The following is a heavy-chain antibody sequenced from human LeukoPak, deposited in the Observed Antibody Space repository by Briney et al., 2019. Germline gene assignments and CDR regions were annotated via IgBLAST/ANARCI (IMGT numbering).Heavy chain of an antibody. V-gene: IGHV2-5*02. CDR2: IYWDDNK. CDR1: GFSLTTSGVG. Sequence: SGPTLVKPTQTLTPTCTFSGFSLTTSGVGVGWIRQPPGKALEWLALIYWDDNKLYNPSLKSRLTITKDTSKNQVVLTMTNMDPVDTATYYCAHYGDYRFMYYFDHWGQGTLVTVSS. D-gene: IGHD4-17*01. J-gene: IGHJ4*02. CDR3: AHYGDYRFMYYFDH.